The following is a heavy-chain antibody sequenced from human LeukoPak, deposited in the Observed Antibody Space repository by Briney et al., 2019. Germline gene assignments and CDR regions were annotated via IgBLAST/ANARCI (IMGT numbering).Heavy chain of an antibody. D-gene: IGHD3-10*01. V-gene: IGHV4-59*01. CDR1: NSSIISYY. CDR3: ARIRVNALDI. CDR2: IYHSGTT. Sequence: SETLSLTCTVSNSSIISYYWSWIRQPPGKGLEWIGYIYHSGTTNYNPSLKSRVTMSVDTSKNQFPLKLSSVTAADTAVYYCARIRVNALDIWGQGTMVTVSS. J-gene: IGHJ3*02.